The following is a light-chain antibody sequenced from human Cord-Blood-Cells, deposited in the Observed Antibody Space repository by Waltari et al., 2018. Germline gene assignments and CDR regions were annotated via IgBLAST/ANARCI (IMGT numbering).Light chain of an antibody. J-gene: IGKJ1*01. V-gene: IGKV4-1*01. Sequence: DIVMTQSPDSLAVSLGERATINCKSSQSVLYSSNNKNYLAWYQQKPGPPPKLLIYWASTRESGVPGRFSGSGSGTDFTLTISRLQADDVAVYYCQQYYSTPWTFGQGTKVEIK. CDR2: WAS. CDR1: QSVLYSSNNKNY. CDR3: QQYYSTPWT.